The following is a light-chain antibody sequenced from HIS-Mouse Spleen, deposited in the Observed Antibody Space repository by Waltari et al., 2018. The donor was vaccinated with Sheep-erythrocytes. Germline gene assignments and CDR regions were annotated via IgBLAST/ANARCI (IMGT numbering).Light chain of an antibody. J-gene: IGLJ3*02. V-gene: IGLV2-8*01. Sequence: QSALTQPPSASGSPGPSVTISCTGTSSDAGGYNYVSWYQQPPGKAPNPMIYEVSKRPSGVPDRFSGSKSGNTASLTVSGLQAEDEADYYCSSYAGSNNWVFGGGTKLTVL. CDR1: SSDAGGYNY. CDR3: SSYAGSNNWV. CDR2: EVS.